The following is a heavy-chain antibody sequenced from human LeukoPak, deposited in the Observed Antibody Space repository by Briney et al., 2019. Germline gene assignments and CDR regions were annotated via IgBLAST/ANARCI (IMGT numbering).Heavy chain of an antibody. D-gene: IGHD2-15*01. Sequence: SQTLSLTCTVSGGSISSGEYYWSWIRQPPGKGLEWIGYIYYSGSTYYNPSLKSRVTISVDTSKNQFSLKLSSVTAADTAVYYCARVFVVVVAAHFDYWGQGTLVTVSS. CDR3: ARVFVVVVAAHFDY. J-gene: IGHJ4*02. CDR1: GGSISSGEYY. V-gene: IGHV4-30-4*08. CDR2: IYYSGST.